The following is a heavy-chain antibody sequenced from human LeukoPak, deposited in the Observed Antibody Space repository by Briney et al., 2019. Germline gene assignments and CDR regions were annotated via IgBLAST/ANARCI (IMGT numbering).Heavy chain of an antibody. CDR2: INPNSGGT. J-gene: IGHJ6*03. CDR3: ASGGSSTSWEDYYYMDG. Sequence: ASVRVSCKASGYTFTGYYMHWVRQAPGQGLEWMGWINPNSGGTNYAQKFQGRVTMTRDTSISTAYMELSRLRSDDTAEYHCASGGSSTSWEDYYYMDGWGKGTTVTVS. V-gene: IGHV1-2*02. CDR1: GYTFTGYY. D-gene: IGHD2-2*01.